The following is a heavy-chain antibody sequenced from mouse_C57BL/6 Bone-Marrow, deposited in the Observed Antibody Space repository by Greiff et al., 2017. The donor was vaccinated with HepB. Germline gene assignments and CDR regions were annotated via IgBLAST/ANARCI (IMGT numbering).Heavy chain of an antibody. D-gene: IGHD2-5*01. V-gene: IGHV1-26*01. CDR3: AREDSNYAYYFDY. Sequence: VQLQQSGPELVKPGASVKISCKASGYTFTDYYMNWVKQSHGKSLEWIGDINPNNGGTSYNQKFKGKATLTVDKSSSTAYMELRSLTSEDSAVYYCAREDSNYAYYFDYWGQGTTLTVSS. J-gene: IGHJ2*01. CDR1: GYTFTDYY. CDR2: INPNNGGT.